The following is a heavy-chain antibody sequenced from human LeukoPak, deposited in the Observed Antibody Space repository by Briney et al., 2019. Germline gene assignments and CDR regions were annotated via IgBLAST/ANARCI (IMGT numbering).Heavy chain of an antibody. J-gene: IGHJ4*02. CDR3: ASYDSSGYYYEFDY. CDR1: GGSISSSSYY. D-gene: IGHD3-22*01. CDR2: IYYSGST. V-gene: IGHV4-39*01. Sequence: SESLSLTCTVSGGSISSSSYYWGWIRQPPGKGLECIGSIYYSGSTSYNPSLKSRVTISVDTSKNQFSLKLSSVTAADTAVYYCASYDSSGYYYEFDYWGQGTLVTVSS.